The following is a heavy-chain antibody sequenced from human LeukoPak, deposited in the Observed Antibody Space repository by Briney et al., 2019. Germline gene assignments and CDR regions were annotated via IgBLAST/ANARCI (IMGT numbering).Heavy chain of an antibody. CDR3: ARADLPNCGGECSPLGH. V-gene: IGHV3-48*04. D-gene: IGHD2-21*01. J-gene: IGHJ4*02. CDR1: GFTFSSYS. Sequence: GGSLRLSCAASGFTFSSYSMNWVRQAPGKGLEWVSYISSSSSTIYYADSVKGRFTISRDNAKNSLYLQMNSLRAEDTAIYYCARADLPNCGGECSPLGHWGQGTLVTVSS. CDR2: ISSSSSTI.